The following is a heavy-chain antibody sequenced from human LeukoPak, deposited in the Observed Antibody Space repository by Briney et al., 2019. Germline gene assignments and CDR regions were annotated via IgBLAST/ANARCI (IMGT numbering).Heavy chain of an antibody. CDR2: IYPGDSGT. J-gene: IGHJ4*02. Sequence: GESLKISCKGSGYSFTSYRIGWVRQMPGKGLEWMGIIYPGDSGTRYSPSFQGQVTISADKSISTAYLQWSSLKASDTAMYYCATSGYCSSTSCSSLAYWGQGTLVTVSS. V-gene: IGHV5-51*01. D-gene: IGHD2-2*01. CDR3: ATSGYCSSTSCSSLAY. CDR1: GYSFTSYR.